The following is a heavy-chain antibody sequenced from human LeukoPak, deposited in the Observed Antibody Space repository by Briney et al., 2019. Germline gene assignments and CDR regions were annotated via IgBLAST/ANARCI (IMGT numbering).Heavy chain of an antibody. J-gene: IGHJ4*02. CDR3: ARAHCSGGSCPRIPDY. Sequence: GGSLRLSCAASGFTFSSYGMHWVRQAPGKGLEWVAIIWYDGSDKYYADSVKGRFTISRDNSKNTLYLQMNSLRAEDTAVYYCARAHCSGGSCPRIPDYWGQGTLVTVSS. V-gene: IGHV3-33*08. CDR1: GFTFSSYG. D-gene: IGHD2-15*01. CDR2: IWYDGSDK.